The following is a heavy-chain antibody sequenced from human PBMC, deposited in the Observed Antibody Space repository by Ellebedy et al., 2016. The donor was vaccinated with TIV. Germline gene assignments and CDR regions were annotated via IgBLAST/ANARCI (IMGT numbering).Heavy chain of an antibody. CDR3: ARLRGAAFDI. CDR1: EYSFTNDW. D-gene: IGHD1-26*01. CDR2: IYPGDSDT. V-gene: IGHV5-51*01. J-gene: IGHJ3*02. Sequence: GASLKISCQGSEYSFTNDWIGWVRQMPGKGLEWMGIIYPGDSDTRYSPSFQGQVTISADKSISTAYLQWSSLKASDTAMYYCARLRGAAFDIWGQGTMVTVSS.